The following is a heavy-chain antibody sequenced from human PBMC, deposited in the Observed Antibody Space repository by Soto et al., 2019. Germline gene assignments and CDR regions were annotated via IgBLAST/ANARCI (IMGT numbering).Heavy chain of an antibody. D-gene: IGHD5-18*01. V-gene: IGHV1-18*01. CDR3: ARVKYSPPLFYYYGMDV. J-gene: IGHJ6*02. CDR1: GYTFTSYG. CDR2: ISAYNGNT. Sequence: QVQLVQSGAEVKKPGASVKVSCKASGYTFTSYGISWVRQAPGQGLEWMGWISAYNGNTNYAQKLQGRVTMTTDTATSTAYMELRSLSSDDTAVYSCARVKYSPPLFYYYGMDVWGQGTTVTVSS.